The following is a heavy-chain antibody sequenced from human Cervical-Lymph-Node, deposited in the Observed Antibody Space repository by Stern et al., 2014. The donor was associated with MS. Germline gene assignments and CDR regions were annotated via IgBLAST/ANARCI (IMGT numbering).Heavy chain of an antibody. CDR2: ISSNGGST. V-gene: IGHV3-64D*06. D-gene: IGHD3-3*01. CDR1: GFTFSSYA. Sequence: EVQLVESGGGLVQPGGSLRLSCSASGFTFSSYAMHWVRQAPGKGLEYVSAISSNGGSTYYADSVKGRFTISRDNSKNTLYLQMSSLRAEDTAVYYCVKEGSITIFGVVNYYFDYWGQGTRVTVSS. CDR3: VKEGSITIFGVVNYYFDY. J-gene: IGHJ4*02.